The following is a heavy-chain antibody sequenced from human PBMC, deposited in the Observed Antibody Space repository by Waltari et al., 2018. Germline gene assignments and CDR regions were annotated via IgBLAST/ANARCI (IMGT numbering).Heavy chain of an antibody. D-gene: IGHD6-19*01. Sequence: QVQLQESGPGLVKPSQTLSLTCTVSGGSISSGTYYWTWIRQPAGKGLEWIGRIYTSGRTHHNPSLKSRLIISVDTSKNQFSLKLTSVTAADTAVYHCVRSQGAVGGRGYYFDYWGQGSPVTVSS. CDR3: VRSQGAVGGRGYYFDY. J-gene: IGHJ4*02. CDR2: IYTSGRT. V-gene: IGHV4-61*02. CDR1: GGSISSGTYY.